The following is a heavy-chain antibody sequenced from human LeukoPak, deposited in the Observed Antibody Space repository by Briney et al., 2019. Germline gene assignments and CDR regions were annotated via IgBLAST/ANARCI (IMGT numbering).Heavy chain of an antibody. J-gene: IGHJ4*02. CDR3: ARYYGSGSYGYYFDY. CDR1: GFTVSSNY. Sequence: GGSLRLSCAASGFTVSSNYMSWVRQAPGEGLEWVSVIYSGGSTYYADSVKGRFTISRDNSKNTLYLQMNSLRAEDTAVYYCARYYGSGSYGYYFDYWGQGTLVTVSS. V-gene: IGHV3-53*01. CDR2: IYSGGST. D-gene: IGHD3-10*01.